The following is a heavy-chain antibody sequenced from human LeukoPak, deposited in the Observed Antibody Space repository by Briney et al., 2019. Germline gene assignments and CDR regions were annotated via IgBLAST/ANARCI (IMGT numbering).Heavy chain of an antibody. J-gene: IGHJ4*02. CDR3: ARVPVVVKYFDY. Sequence: GGSLRLSCAASGFTFSSYSMNWVRQAPGKGLEWVSSISSSSSYIYYADSVKGRFTISRDNAKNSLYLQMNSLRAEDTAVYYCARVPVVVKYFDYWGQGTLVTVSS. CDR2: ISSSSSYI. V-gene: IGHV3-21*01. D-gene: IGHD2-2*01. CDR1: GFTFSSYS.